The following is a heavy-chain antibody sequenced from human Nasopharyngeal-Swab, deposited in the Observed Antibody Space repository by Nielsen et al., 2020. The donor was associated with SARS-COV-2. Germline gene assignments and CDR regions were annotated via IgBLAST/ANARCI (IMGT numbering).Heavy chain of an antibody. Sequence: GESLNISCAAAGLPFSAYGMHWVRQAPRRGLEWVTFIAYDGRTKYSADSVRGRFNVSRDNSKSTLHLQMSSLRAEDTATYYCAREGIDAFEIWGQGTMVTVSS. CDR3: AREGIDAFEI. V-gene: IGHV3-30*02. CDR2: IAYDGRTK. J-gene: IGHJ3*02. D-gene: IGHD2/OR15-2a*01. CDR1: GLPFSAYG.